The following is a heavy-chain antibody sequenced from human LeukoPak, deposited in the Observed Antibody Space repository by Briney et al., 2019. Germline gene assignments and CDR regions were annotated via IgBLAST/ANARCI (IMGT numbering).Heavy chain of an antibody. V-gene: IGHV1-46*01. D-gene: IGHD6-19*01. CDR1: GYTFTSYH. CDR3: ARAYSSGNNWFDP. Sequence: ASVKVSCKASGYTFTSYHMHWVRQAPGQGLEWMGIINPSGGSTSYAQKFQGRVTMTRDMSTSTVYMELSSLRSEDTAVYYCARAYSSGNNWFDPWGQGTLVTVSS. CDR2: INPSGGST. J-gene: IGHJ5*02.